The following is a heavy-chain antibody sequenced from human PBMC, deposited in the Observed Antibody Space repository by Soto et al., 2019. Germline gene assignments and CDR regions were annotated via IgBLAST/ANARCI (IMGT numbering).Heavy chain of an antibody. D-gene: IGHD2-2*01. J-gene: IGHJ6*02. V-gene: IGHV3-23*01. Sequence: GGSLRLSCAASGFDFCSYAMSWVRQAPGKGLESVSAISGSGDNTYYADSVKGRFTISRDNSKNTVFLQMDSLRADDTAIYYCAKESSTSANYYYYYYGMDVWGQGTTVTVSS. CDR2: ISGSGDNT. CDR3: AKESSTSANYYYYYYGMDV. CDR1: GFDFCSYA.